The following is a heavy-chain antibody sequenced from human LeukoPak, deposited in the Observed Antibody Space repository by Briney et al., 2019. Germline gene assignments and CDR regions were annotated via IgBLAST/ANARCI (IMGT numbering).Heavy chain of an antibody. D-gene: IGHD2-2*02. J-gene: IGHJ6*03. CDR2: ISYSGST. V-gene: IGHV4-59*12. Sequence: SETLSLTCTVSGGSISSNYWSWIRQPPGKGLEWIGYISYSGSTNYNPSLKSRVTMSVDTSKNQFSLKLSSVTAADTAVYYCARGLGYCSSTSCYRSLYYYYYMDVWGKGTTVTVSS. CDR1: GGSISSNY. CDR3: ARGLGYCSSTSCYRSLYYYYYMDV.